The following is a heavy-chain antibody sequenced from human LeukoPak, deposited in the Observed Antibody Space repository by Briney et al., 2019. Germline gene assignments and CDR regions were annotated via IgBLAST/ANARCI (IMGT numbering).Heavy chain of an antibody. Sequence: PSETLSLTCTVSGGSISSSSYYWGWIRQPPGKGLEWIGSIYYSGSTYYNPSLKSRVTISVDTSKNQFSLKLSSVTAADTAVYYCARADRRSSWYGDAFDIWGQGTMVTVSS. J-gene: IGHJ3*02. D-gene: IGHD6-13*01. CDR1: GGSISSSSYY. CDR3: ARADRRSSWYGDAFDI. CDR2: IYYSGST. V-gene: IGHV4-39*07.